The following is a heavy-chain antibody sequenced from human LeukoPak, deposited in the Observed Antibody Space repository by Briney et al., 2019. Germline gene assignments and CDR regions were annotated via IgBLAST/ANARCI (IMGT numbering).Heavy chain of an antibody. D-gene: IGHD6-13*01. CDR3: AREAEAAAGRGFDY. CDR1: GESFSGYY. CDR2: VNHSGST. J-gene: IGHJ4*02. Sequence: SETLSLTCAVYGESFSGYYWSWIRQPPGKGLEWIGEVNHSGSTNYNPSLKSRVTVSVDTSKNQFSLNLSSVTAADTAVYYCAREAEAAAGRGFDYWGQGTLVTVAS. V-gene: IGHV4-34*01.